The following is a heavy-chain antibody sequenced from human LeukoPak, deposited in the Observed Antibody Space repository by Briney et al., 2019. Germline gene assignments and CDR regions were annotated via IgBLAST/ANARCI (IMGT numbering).Heavy chain of an antibody. CDR2: LGGSGGST. J-gene: IGHJ6*02. D-gene: IGHD6-13*01. CDR3: AKGGHAGSWSPYYYGLDV. CDR1: GFTFNTYA. V-gene: IGHV3-23*01. Sequence: GGSLRLSCAASGFTFNTYAMTWVRQAPGKGLEWVSALGGSGGSTYYADSVKGRFTISRDNSKSTLYLQMNSLRAEDTAVYYCAKGGHAGSWSPYYYGLDVWGQGTTVPVSS.